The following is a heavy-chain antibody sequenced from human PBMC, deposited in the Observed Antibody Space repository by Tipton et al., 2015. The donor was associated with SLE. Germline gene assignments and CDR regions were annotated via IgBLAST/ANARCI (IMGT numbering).Heavy chain of an antibody. J-gene: IGHJ3*01. V-gene: IGHV4-31*03. CDR3: ARAGGNSLALHV. D-gene: IGHD4-23*01. CDR2: VYYNVRT. Sequence: TLSLICNVSGVSITSGGYYWSWIRQRPGTGPEWIGTVYYNVRTYYNPSLKSRMTMSLDTSKNQLSLNLGSMTAADTAVYFCARAGGNSLALHVWGQGTMVTVSS. CDR1: GVSITSGGYY.